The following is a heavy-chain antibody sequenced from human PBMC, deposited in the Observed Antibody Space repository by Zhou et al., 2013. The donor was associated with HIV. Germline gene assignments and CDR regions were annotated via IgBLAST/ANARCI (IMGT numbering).Heavy chain of an antibody. J-gene: IGHJ6*02. CDR1: GYTFTTYY. CDR2: INPDSGAT. V-gene: IGHV1-2*02. Sequence: QAHLVQSGAEVKKPGASVKVSCKASGYTFTTYYIHWVRQAPGQGLEWMGWINPDSGATSYAQKFQGRVTMTRDTSISTAFMELRRLRSDDTAVYYCASDRLLKERVEHSLLVWGHGTSLIVSS. D-gene: IGHD1-1*01. CDR3: ASDRLLKERVEHSLLV.